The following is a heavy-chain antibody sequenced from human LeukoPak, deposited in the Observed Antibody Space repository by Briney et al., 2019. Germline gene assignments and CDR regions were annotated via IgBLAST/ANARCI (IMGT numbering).Heavy chain of an antibody. D-gene: IGHD2-2*02. CDR3: AACSSTSCYTSKNAFDI. Sequence: SETLSLTCTVSGGSISSYYWSWIRQPPGKGLEWIGYIYYSGSTNYNPSLKSRVTISVDTSKNQFSLKLSSVTAADTAVYYCAACSSTSCYTSKNAFDIWGQGTMVTVSS. CDR2: IYYSGST. CDR1: GGSISSYY. V-gene: IGHV4-59*01. J-gene: IGHJ3*02.